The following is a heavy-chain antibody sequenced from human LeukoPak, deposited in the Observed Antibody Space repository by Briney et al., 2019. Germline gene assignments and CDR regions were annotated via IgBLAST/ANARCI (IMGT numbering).Heavy chain of an antibody. CDR1: GGSFSGYY. D-gene: IGHD1-14*01. V-gene: IGHV4-34*01. J-gene: IGHJ4*02. CDR2: INHSGST. Sequence: SETLSLTCAVYGGSFSGYYWSWIRQPPGKGLEWIGEINHSGSTNYNPSLKSRVTISVDTSKNQFSLKLSSVTAADKAVYYCARHLLRTSTSFDYWDQGNLVTVSS. CDR3: ARHLLRTSTSFDY.